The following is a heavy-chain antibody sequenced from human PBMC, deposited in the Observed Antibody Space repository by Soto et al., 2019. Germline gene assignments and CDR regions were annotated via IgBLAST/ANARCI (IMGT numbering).Heavy chain of an antibody. J-gene: IGHJ6*02. CDR2: ISSSSSTI. V-gene: IGHV3-48*02. D-gene: IGHD3-10*01. CDR3: ARDLVRGVIHYYYGMDV. Sequence: GGSLRLSCAASGFTFSSYSMNWVRQAPGKGQEWVSYISSSSSTIYYADSVKGRFTISRDNAKNSLYLQMNSLRDEDTAVYYCARDLVRGVIHYYYGMDVWGQATTVTVS. CDR1: GFTFSSYS.